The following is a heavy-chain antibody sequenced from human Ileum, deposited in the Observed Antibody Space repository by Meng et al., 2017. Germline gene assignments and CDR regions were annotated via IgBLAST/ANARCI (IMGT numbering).Heavy chain of an antibody. D-gene: IGHD2-15*01. CDR2: IIPILNAS. V-gene: IGHV1-69*10. CDR3: ARDCSGGGCFDP. J-gene: IGHJ5*02. CDR1: GGAFSSSA. Sequence: QVQLVQSGAEVKYPGSSVTVSCKASGGAFSSSAIGWLRQAPGRGLEWMGGIIPILNASTYAQNFKGRVTLSADMATTTVYMELSGLTSDDTAVYFCARDCSGGGCFDPWGQGTLVTVSS.